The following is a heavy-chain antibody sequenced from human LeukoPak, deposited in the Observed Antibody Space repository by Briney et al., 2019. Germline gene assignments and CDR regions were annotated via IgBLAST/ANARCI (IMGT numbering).Heavy chain of an antibody. CDR2: VTHSGST. J-gene: IGHJ6*03. D-gene: IGHD3-10*01. V-gene: IGHV4-34*01. CDR1: GGSFSGYH. Sequence: PSETLSLTCAVSGGSFSGYHWSWIRQSPDKGPEYIGEVTHSGSTDYNPSLKSRVTISVDTSKKEFSLRLKSVTAADTAVYYCARGVNYYGSGSFMYYYYYMDVWGKGTTVTVSS. CDR3: ARGVNYYGSGSFMYYYYYMDV.